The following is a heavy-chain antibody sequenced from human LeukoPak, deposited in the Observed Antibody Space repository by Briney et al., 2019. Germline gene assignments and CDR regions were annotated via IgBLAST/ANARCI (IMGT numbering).Heavy chain of an antibody. CDR3: AKAGEIAVAGTIDY. D-gene: IGHD6-19*01. CDR1: GFTFDDYA. Sequence: GGSLRLSCAASGFTFDDYAMHWVRQVPGKGLEWVSGITWNSGIIGYADSVKGRFTISRDNAKNSLYLQMNSLKAEDTALYYCAKAGEIAVAGTIDYWGQGTLVTVSS. V-gene: IGHV3-9*01. J-gene: IGHJ4*02. CDR2: ITWNSGII.